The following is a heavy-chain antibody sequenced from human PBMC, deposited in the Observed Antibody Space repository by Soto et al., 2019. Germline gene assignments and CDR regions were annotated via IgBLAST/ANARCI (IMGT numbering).Heavy chain of an antibody. Sequence: GGSLRLSCAASGFTFSSYAMHWVRQAPGKGLEWVAVISYDGSNKYYADSVKGRFTISRDNSKNTLYLQMNSLRAEDTAVYYCARARDYGDYGVYGMDVWGQGTTVTVSS. V-gene: IGHV3-30-3*01. D-gene: IGHD4-17*01. J-gene: IGHJ6*02. CDR2: ISYDGSNK. CDR1: GFTFSSYA. CDR3: ARARDYGDYGVYGMDV.